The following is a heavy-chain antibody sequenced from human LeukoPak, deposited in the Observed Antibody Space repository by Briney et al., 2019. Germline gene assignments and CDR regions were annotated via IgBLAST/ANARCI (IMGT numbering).Heavy chain of an antibody. CDR2: ITWNGDST. CDR1: GFTFDDYG. J-gene: IGHJ2*01. V-gene: IGHV3-20*04. D-gene: IGHD4-17*01. CDR3: ARSMSTVTTRFFDL. Sequence: GGSLRLSCAASGFTFDDYGLIWVRHVPGKGLEWVSYITWNGDSTAYADSVKGRVTIYRDNAKNSLYLQMNSLRAEDTAFYYCARSMSTVTTRFFDLWGRGTLVTVSS.